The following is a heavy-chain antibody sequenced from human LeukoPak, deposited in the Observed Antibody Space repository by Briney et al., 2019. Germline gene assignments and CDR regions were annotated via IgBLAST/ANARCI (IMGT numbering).Heavy chain of an antibody. CDR1: GYTFTSYY. CDR2: INPSGGST. J-gene: IGHJ5*02. CDR3: ARELRAIGFDP. V-gene: IGHV1-46*01. Sequence: GASVKVSCKASGYTFTSYYMHWVRQAPGQGLEWMGIINPSGGSTSYAQKFQGRVTMTRDMSTSTVYMELSSLRSEDTAVYYCARELRAIGFDPWGQGTLVTVSS.